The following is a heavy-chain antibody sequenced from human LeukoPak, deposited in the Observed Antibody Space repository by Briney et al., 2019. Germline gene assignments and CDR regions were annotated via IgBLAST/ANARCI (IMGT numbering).Heavy chain of an antibody. Sequence: SETLSLTCTVSGGSISSYYWSWIRQPPGKGLEWIGYIYYSGSTNYNPSLKSRVTISVDTSKNQFSLKLSSVTAADTAVYYCARVIAAPSRGYFDYWGQGTLVTVSS. D-gene: IGHD6-25*01. V-gene: IGHV4-59*01. J-gene: IGHJ4*02. CDR1: GGSISSYY. CDR3: ARVIAAPSRGYFDY. CDR2: IYYSGST.